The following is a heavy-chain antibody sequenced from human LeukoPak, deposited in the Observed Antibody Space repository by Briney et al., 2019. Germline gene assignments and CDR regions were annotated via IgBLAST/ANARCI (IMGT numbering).Heavy chain of an antibody. CDR1: GFTFSSYW. Sequence: PGGSLRLSCAASGFTFSSYWMSWVRQAPGKGLEWVANIKQDGSEKYYVDSVKGRFTISRDNAKNSLYLQMNSLRAEDTAVYCCARDGYYYGSGSYDAFDIWGQGTMVTVSS. CDR2: IKQDGSEK. V-gene: IGHV3-7*01. CDR3: ARDGYYYGSGSYDAFDI. J-gene: IGHJ3*02. D-gene: IGHD3-10*01.